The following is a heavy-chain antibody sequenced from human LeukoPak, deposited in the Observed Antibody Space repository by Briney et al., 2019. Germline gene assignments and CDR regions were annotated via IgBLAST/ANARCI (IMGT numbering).Heavy chain of an antibody. V-gene: IGHV2-70*11. CDR2: IDWGDDK. CDR1: GFSLSTSGMC. Sequence: SGPALVKPTQTLTLTCTFSGFSLSTSGMCVSWIRQPPGKALEWLARIDWGDDKYYSTSLKTTLTISKYPSKNQVVLTLTNMDPVDTATYYCARLYCSSTGYYYYYYGMDVWGQGTTVTASS. D-gene: IGHD2-2*01. J-gene: IGHJ6*02. CDR3: ARLYCSSTGYYYYYYGMDV.